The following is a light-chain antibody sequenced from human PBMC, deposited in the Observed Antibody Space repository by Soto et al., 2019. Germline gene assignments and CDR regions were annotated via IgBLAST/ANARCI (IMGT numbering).Light chain of an antibody. CDR2: AAS. CDR1: QGISSS. CDR3: QILNNDPLP. Sequence: QMSEALSCLRITKKDRVTITCRASQGISSSLAWYQQKPGEAPRLLIYAASTLQSGVPSRFSGSGYWTEFTLTINSLQPDDLASYYCQILNNDPLPFAQGTRLETK. J-gene: IGKJ5*01. V-gene: IGKV1-9*01.